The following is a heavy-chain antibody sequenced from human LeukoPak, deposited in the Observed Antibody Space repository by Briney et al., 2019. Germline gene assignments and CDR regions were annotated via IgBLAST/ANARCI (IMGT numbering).Heavy chain of an antibody. J-gene: IGHJ4*02. Sequence: SETLSLTCTVSGGSISSYYWSWIRQPPGKGLEWIGYIYYSGSTNYNPSLKSRVTISVDTFKNQFSLKLSSVTAADTAVYYCARSKRIQLWSPKPPFDYWGQGTLVTVSS. D-gene: IGHD5-18*01. V-gene: IGHV4-59*08. CDR1: GGSISSYY. CDR2: IYYSGST. CDR3: ARSKRIQLWSPKPPFDY.